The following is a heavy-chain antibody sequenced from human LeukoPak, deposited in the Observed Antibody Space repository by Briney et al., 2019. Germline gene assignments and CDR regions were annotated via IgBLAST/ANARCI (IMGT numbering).Heavy chain of an antibody. CDR1: GGSIRSGSYY. D-gene: IGHD3-22*01. CDR3: TRDSYHYDSSGYYATFDI. Sequence: SETLSLTCTVSGGSIRSGSYYWSWIRQPPGKGLEWIGYISYSGSTKYNPSLKSRVTISVDTSKSQFSLKLSSVTAADTAVYYCTRDSYHYDSSGYYATFDIWGQGTRVTVSS. J-gene: IGHJ3*02. V-gene: IGHV4-61*01. CDR2: ISYSGST.